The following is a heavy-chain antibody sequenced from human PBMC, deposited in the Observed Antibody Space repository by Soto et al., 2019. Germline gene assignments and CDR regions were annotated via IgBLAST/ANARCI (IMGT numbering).Heavy chain of an antibody. V-gene: IGHV1-3*01. Sequence: ASVKVSCKASGYTFTSYAMHWVRQAPGQRLEWMGWINAGNGNTKYSQKFQGRVTITRDTSASTAYMELSSLRSEDTAVYYCAGQKWVITMVRGVTGYFDYWGQGTLVTVSS. D-gene: IGHD3-10*01. J-gene: IGHJ4*02. CDR1: GYTFTSYA. CDR2: INAGNGNT. CDR3: AGQKWVITMVRGVTGYFDY.